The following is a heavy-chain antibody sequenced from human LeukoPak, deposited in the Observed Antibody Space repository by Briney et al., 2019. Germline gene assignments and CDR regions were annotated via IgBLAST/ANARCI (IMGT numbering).Heavy chain of an antibody. CDR2: INAGNGNT. CDR3: ARDPGWIQRPDAFDI. CDR1: GYTFTSYA. Sequence: ASVKVSCKASGYTFTSYAMHWVRQAPGQRLEWMGWINAGNGNTKYSQKFQGRVTITRDTSASTAYMELSSLRSEDTAVYYCARDPGWIQRPDAFDIWGQGTMVTVSS. D-gene: IGHD5-18*01. V-gene: IGHV1-3*01. J-gene: IGHJ3*02.